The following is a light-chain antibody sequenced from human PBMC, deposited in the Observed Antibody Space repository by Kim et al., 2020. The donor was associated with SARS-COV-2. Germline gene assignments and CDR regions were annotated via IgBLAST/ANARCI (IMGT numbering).Light chain of an antibody. CDR2: DVN. J-gene: IGLJ2*01. CDR3: SAFAASNTLL. V-gene: IGLV2-8*01. Sequence: QSALTQPPSASGSPGQSVTISCAGTSSDVGSYNYVSWYQQHPGKAPKVMIYDVNKRPSGVPDRFSGSKSGSTASLTVSGLQAEDEADYYCSAFAASNTLLFGGGTKLTVL. CDR1: SSDVGSYNY.